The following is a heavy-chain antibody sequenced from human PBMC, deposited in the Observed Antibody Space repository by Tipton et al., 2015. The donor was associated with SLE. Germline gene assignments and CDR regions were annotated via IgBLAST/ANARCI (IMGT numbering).Heavy chain of an antibody. Sequence: TLSLTCAVSGGSISSSNWWSWVRQPPGKGLEWIGEIYHSGSTNYNPSLRSRATISVDSSKNHFSLKLTSVTAADTAVYYCARLAYSGSYNFDYWGQGALVTVSS. J-gene: IGHJ4*02. CDR2: IYHSGST. V-gene: IGHV4-4*02. CDR1: GGSISSSNW. D-gene: IGHD1-26*01. CDR3: ARLAYSGSYNFDY.